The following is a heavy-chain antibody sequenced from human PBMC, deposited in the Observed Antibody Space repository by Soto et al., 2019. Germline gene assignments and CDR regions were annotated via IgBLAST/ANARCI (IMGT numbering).Heavy chain of an antibody. J-gene: IGHJ4*02. V-gene: IGHV3-33*01. CDR1: GFTFSNYG. Sequence: QVQLVESGGGLVQPGRSLRLSCVASGFTFSNYGMHWVRQAPGKGPEWVAVIWYDGSNKDYADSVKGRFTISRDNSRNTMYLQMNSLRSEDTAVYYCASALETGDSWGQGTLVTVSS. CDR2: IWYDGSNK. D-gene: IGHD3-10*01. CDR3: ASALETGDS.